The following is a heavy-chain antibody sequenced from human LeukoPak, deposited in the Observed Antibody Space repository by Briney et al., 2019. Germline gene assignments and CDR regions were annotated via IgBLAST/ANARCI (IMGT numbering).Heavy chain of an antibody. V-gene: IGHV4-59*01. CDR3: VKDGSGNYYNWFDP. J-gene: IGHJ5*02. CDR2: IYNSGST. D-gene: IGHD1-26*01. Sequence: PSETLSLTCTVSGGSISSYYWNWIRQPPGKGLEWIGHIYNSGSTNYNPSLKSRVTISVDTSKNQFSLKLSSVTAADTAVYYCVKDGSGNYYNWFDPWGQGTLVTVSS. CDR1: GGSISSYY.